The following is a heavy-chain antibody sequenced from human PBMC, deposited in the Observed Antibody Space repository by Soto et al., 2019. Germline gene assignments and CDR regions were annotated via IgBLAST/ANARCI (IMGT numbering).Heavy chain of an antibody. D-gene: IGHD3-22*01. CDR2: IHYSGNT. V-gene: IGHV4-31*03. Sequence: QVQLQESGPGLVKPSQTLSLTCTVSGDSIGTGGYYWDWIRQHPGKGPEWIGYIHYSGNTYYKPSLKSRLTISLDTSKNQFSLHLSSVTAADTAVYYCATNHDDISGRTPLLFDSWGQGTLVTVSS. CDR3: ATNHDDISGRTPLLFDS. CDR1: GDSIGTGGYY. J-gene: IGHJ4*02.